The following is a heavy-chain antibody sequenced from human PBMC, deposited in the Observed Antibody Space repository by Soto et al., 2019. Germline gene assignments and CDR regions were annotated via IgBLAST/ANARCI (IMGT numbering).Heavy chain of an antibody. CDR3: ARVPDR. D-gene: IGHD2-2*01. CDR1: GVSIGSSSFY. J-gene: IGHJ5*02. CDR2: IYHSGST. Sequence: SETLSLTSTVSGVSIGSSSFYWGWIRQPPGKGLEWIGYIYHSGSTYYNPSLKSRVTISVDRSKNQFSLKLSSVTAADTAVYYCARVPDRWGQGTLVTVSS. V-gene: IGHV4-39*07.